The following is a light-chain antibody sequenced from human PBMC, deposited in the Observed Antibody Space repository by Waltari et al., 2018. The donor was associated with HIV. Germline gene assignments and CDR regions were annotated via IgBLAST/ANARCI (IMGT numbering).Light chain of an antibody. J-gene: IGLJ2*01. CDR2: EVS. CDR3: CAYAGSTTYVI. V-gene: IGLV2-23*02. Sequence: QSALTQPASVSGSPGQSITISCTGTSSDVGGYNLVSWYQQHPGKAPKLMIYEVSKRPSGVSNRFSGSKSGNTASLTISGFQAEDEADYYCCAYAGSTTYVIFGGGTKLTVL. CDR1: SSDVGGYNL.